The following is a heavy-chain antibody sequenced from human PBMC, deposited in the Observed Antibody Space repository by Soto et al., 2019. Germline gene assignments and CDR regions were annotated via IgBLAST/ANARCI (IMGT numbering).Heavy chain of an antibody. Sequence: QVQLQESGPGLVKPSQTLSLTCTVSGGSISSGGNYWSWIRQHPGKALEWIGYIYYSGSTYYNPYLKSRVTISVDTSKNQFSLKLSSVTAADTAGYYGARWVGATAFDYWGQGTLVTVSS. CDR3: ARWVGATAFDY. J-gene: IGHJ4*02. D-gene: IGHD1-26*01. V-gene: IGHV4-31*03. CDR2: IYYSGST. CDR1: GGSISSGGNY.